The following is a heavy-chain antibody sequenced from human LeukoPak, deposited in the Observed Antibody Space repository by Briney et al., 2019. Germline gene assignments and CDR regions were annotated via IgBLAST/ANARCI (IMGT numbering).Heavy chain of an antibody. Sequence: ASVKVSCKASGYTFTGYYMHWVRQAPGQGLEWMGRINPNSGGTNYAQKFQGRVTMTRDTSISTAYMELSRLRAEDTAVYYCARDGISCTGGHCYFASWGQGTLVTVSS. CDR1: GYTFTGYY. CDR2: INPNSGGT. J-gene: IGHJ4*02. V-gene: IGHV1-2*06. CDR3: ARDGISCTGGHCYFAS. D-gene: IGHD2-8*02.